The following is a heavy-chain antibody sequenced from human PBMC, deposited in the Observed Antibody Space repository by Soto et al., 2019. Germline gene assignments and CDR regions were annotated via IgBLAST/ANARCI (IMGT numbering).Heavy chain of an antibody. CDR3: AILSN. CDR2: IYSDGTT. V-gene: IGHV3-53*01. Sequence: GGSLRLSCAASGFTVSSNYMNWVRQAPGKGLEWVSIIYSDGTTSYADSVKGRFTISRDNFKNTLHLQMNSLRAEDTAVYYCAILSNWGQGTLVTVS. D-gene: IGHD6-6*01. J-gene: IGHJ4*02. CDR1: GFTVSSNY.